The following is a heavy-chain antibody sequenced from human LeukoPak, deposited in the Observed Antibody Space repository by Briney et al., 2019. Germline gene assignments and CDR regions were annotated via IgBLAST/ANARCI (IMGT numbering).Heavy chain of an antibody. V-gene: IGHV4-61*02. Sequence: SETLSLTCTVSGGSISSGTYYWNWIRQPAGKGLEWIGLIYASGSTNYNPSLKSRVTMSVDTSKNQFSLKLSSVTAADTAVYYCAREVASLDYWGQGTLVTVSS. CDR3: AREVASLDY. J-gene: IGHJ4*02. CDR1: GGSISSGTYY. D-gene: IGHD2-21*01. CDR2: IYASGST.